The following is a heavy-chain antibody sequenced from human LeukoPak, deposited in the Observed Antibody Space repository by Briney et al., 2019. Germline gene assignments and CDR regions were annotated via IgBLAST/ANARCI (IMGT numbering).Heavy chain of an antibody. V-gene: IGHV3-66*01. CDR3: AVGVGATI. CDR1: GFIVSSNY. Sequence: GGSLRLSCAASGFIVSSNYMSWVRQAPGKGLEWVSVIYSGGSTYYAESVRGRFTISRDNSKNTLHLQMNSLRAEDTAVYYCAVGVGATIWGPGTMVTVSS. CDR2: IYSGGST. J-gene: IGHJ3*02. D-gene: IGHD1-26*01.